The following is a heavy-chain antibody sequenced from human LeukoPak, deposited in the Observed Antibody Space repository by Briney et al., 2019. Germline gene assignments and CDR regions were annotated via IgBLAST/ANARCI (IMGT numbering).Heavy chain of an antibody. CDR3: ARDRPIVVVPAAADY. CDR2: IRPETGEP. CDR1: GFGLSILS. J-gene: IGHJ4*02. V-gene: IGHV1-24*01. D-gene: IGHD2-2*01. Sequence: ASVKVSCKISGFGLSILSIHWMRQAPGKGLEWVGGIRPETGEPIFAQKFRGRVTITEDTFTDTGYLELRSLRSDDTAVYYCARDRPIVVVPAAADYWGQGTLVTVSS.